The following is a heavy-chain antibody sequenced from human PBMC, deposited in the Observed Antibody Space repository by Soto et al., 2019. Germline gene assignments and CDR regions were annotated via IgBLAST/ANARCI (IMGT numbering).Heavy chain of an antibody. CDR2: ISYDGSNK. Sequence: PGGSLRLSCAASGFTFSSYGMHWVRQAPGKGLEWVAVISYDGSNKYYADSVKGRFTISRDNSKNTLYLQMNSLRAEDTAVYYCAKELPSTRSLTDYWGQGTLVTVS. V-gene: IGHV3-30*18. J-gene: IGHJ4*02. CDR1: GFTFSSYG. CDR3: AKELPSTRSLTDY. D-gene: IGHD2-2*01.